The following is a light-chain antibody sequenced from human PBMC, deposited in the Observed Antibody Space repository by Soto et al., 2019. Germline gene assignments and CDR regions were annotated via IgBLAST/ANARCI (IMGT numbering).Light chain of an antibody. CDR2: ETS. CDR3: QEYHTWPPIT. CDR1: QSVGSR. Sequence: EIVMTQSPDTVSVYPGEGAELSCRASQSVGSRVAWYQQKFGQPPRLLIYETSTRANGIPARFSGSGSGTDFTLSISSLQPGDVGIYSCQEYHTWPPITSGEGTRPAI. V-gene: IGKV3-15*01. J-gene: IGKJ5*01.